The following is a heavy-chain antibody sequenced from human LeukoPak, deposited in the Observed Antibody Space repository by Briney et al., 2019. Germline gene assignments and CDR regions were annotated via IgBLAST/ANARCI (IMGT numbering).Heavy chain of an antibody. D-gene: IGHD3-10*01. Sequence: GGSLRLSCAASGFIFSSYSMNWVRQAPGKGLEWVSSISSSSSYIYYADSVKGRFTISRDNAKNSLYLQMNSLRAEDTAVYYCARDTMVRGVIGYWGQGTLVTVSS. CDR2: ISSSSSYI. J-gene: IGHJ4*02. CDR3: ARDTMVRGVIGY. CDR1: GFIFSSYS. V-gene: IGHV3-21*01.